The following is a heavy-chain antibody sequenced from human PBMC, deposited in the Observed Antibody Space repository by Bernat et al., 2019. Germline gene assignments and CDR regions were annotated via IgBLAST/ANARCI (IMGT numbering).Heavy chain of an antibody. V-gene: IGHV3-13*04. Sequence: EVQLVESGGGLVQPGGSLRLSCAASGFTFSSYDMHWVRQATGKGLEWVSAIGTAGDTYNPGSVAGRITISRDNAKNSLYLQMNSLRAGDAAVYYCARALGMATIGYYFDYWGQGTLVTVSS. CDR3: ARALGMATIGYYFDY. CDR1: GFTFSSYD. J-gene: IGHJ4*02. CDR2: IGTAGDT. D-gene: IGHD5-24*01.